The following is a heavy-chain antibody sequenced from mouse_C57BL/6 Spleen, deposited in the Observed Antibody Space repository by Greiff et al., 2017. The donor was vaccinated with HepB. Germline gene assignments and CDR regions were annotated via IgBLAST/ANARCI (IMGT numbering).Heavy chain of an antibody. CDR2: ISSGGSYT. Sequence: EVMLVESGGDLVKPGGSLKLSCAASGFTFSSYGMSWVRQTPDKRLEWVATISSGGSYTYYPDNAKNTLYLQMSSLKSEDTAMYYCARHAMGELYWYFDVWGTGTTVTVSS. D-gene: IGHD2-3*01. CDR1: GFTFSSYG. V-gene: IGHV5-6*01. CDR3: ARHAMGELYWYFDV. J-gene: IGHJ1*03.